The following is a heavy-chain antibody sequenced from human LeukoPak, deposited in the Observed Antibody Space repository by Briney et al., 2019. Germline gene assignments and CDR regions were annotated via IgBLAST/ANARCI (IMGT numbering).Heavy chain of an antibody. J-gene: IGHJ3*02. Sequence: ASVEVSCKVSGYTLTELSMHWVRQAPGKGLEWVGGFDPEDGETIYAQKFQGRVTMTEDTSTDTAYMELSSLRSEDTAVYYCATRSEAVADPNDAFDIWGQGTMVTVSS. CDR2: FDPEDGET. D-gene: IGHD6-19*01. V-gene: IGHV1-24*01. CDR1: GYTLTELS. CDR3: ATRSEAVADPNDAFDI.